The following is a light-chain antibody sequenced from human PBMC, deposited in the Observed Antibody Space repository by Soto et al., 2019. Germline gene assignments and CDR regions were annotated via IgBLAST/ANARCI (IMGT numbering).Light chain of an antibody. Sequence: EIVLTQSPAPLSLSPGERAPLSCRASQSVSSHLACYQQRPGKAPRLLIYGASPKAPGIPARCTGSGSGTDFTLTISSLEHEDFAVYYCQQRSSWPPIVICGPGTKVDSK. CDR1: QSVSSH. CDR2: GAS. CDR3: QQRSSWPPIVI. J-gene: IGKJ3*01. V-gene: IGKV3-11*01.